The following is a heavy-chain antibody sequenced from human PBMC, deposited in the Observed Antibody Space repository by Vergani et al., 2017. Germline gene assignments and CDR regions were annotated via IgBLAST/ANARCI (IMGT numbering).Heavy chain of an antibody. V-gene: IGHV3-23*01. CDR3: AREGILTAVDD. D-gene: IGHD6-13*01. CDR1: GFTFSSYS. J-gene: IGHJ4*02. Sequence: EVQLLESGGGLVQPGGSLRLSCAASGFTFSSYSLSWVRRAPGTGLEWVSALSGSCGSTYYAAPVKGRFTISRDNSKNTLYLQMNSLRAEETAMYYCAREGILTAVDDWGQGTLVTVSS. CDR2: LSGSCGST.